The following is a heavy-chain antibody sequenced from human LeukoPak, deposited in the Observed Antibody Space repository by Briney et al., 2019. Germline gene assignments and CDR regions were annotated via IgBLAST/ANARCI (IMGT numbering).Heavy chain of an antibody. V-gene: IGHV5-51*01. CDR3: ASRMIRGVIMGQFDY. D-gene: IGHD3-10*01. J-gene: IGHJ4*02. CDR1: GYSFTSYW. Sequence: NPGESLKISCKGSGYSFTSYWIGWVRQMPGKGVEWMGIIYPGGSDTRYSPSFQGQVTISADKSISTAYLQWSRLKSPDTVMYYCASRMIRGVIMGQFDYWGQGTLVIVSS. CDR2: IYPGGSDT.